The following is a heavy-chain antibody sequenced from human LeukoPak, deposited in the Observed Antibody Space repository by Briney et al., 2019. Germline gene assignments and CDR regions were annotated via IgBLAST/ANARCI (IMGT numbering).Heavy chain of an antibody. V-gene: IGHV3-11*01. J-gene: IGHJ4*02. CDR3: ARDPTPYFYSSSWYDY. CDR1: GFTFSDYY. CDR2: TSSSGSTI. Sequence: GGSLRLSCAASGFTFSDYYMSWIRQAPGKGLEWVSYTSSSGSTIYYADSVKGRFTISRDNAKNSLYLQMNGLRAEDTAVYYCARDPTPYFYSSSWYDYWGQGTLVTVSS. D-gene: IGHD6-13*01.